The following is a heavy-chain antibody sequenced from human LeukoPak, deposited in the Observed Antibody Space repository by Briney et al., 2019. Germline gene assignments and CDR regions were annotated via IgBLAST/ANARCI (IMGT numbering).Heavy chain of an antibody. CDR1: AGSINRFY. D-gene: IGHD1-26*01. V-gene: IGHV4-59*03. Sequence: SETLSLTCTVSAGSINRFYWNWIRQSPGRGLEWIGYIHHSGSTKYNPSLQSRVTLSMDTSKNQVSLKLSSVSAADSAVYSCATNTGSYFAWFDYWGQGTLVTVSS. CDR2: IHHSGST. CDR3: ATNTGSYFAWFDY. J-gene: IGHJ4*02.